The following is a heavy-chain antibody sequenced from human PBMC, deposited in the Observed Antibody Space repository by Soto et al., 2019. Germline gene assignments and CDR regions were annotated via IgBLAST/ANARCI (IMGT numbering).Heavy chain of an antibody. CDR1: GYTFTSYY. V-gene: IGHV1-46*01. J-gene: IGHJ4*02. CDR3: AREPGEIVGYSYGHHFDY. CDR2: INPSGGST. Sequence: GASGKVSCKASGYTFTSYYMHWVRQAPGQGLEWMGIINPSGGSTSYAQKFQGRVTMTRDTSTSTVYMELSSLRSEDTAVYYCAREPGEIVGYSYGHHFDYWGQGTLVTVSS. D-gene: IGHD5-18*01.